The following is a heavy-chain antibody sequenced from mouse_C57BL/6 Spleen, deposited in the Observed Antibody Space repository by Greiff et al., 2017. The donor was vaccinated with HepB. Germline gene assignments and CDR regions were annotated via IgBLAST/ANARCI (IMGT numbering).Heavy chain of an antibody. CDR2: ISSGSSTI. D-gene: IGHD2-3*01. V-gene: IGHV5-17*01. J-gene: IGHJ2*01. CDR3: ARSIYDGYYLYFDY. CDR1: GFTFSDYG. Sequence: EVKVVESGGGLVKPGGSLKLSCAASGFTFSDYGMHWVRQAPEKGLEWVAYISSGSSTIYYADTVKGRFTISRDNAKNTLFLQMTSLRSEDTAMYYCARSIYDGYYLYFDYWGQGTTLTVSS.